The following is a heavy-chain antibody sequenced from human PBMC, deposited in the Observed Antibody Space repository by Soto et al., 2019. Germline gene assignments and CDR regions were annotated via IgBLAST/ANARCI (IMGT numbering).Heavy chain of an antibody. Sequence: GGSLRLSCAASGFSFSEYSFLWVRQAPGKGLEWLSFIANGDNHIFYSDSVKGRFTISRDNAKNSVYLQLNSLRADDSAVYYSASDNGHCTDACNLGAXDIWGQGSMVTVSS. D-gene: IGHD2-8*01. V-gene: IGHV3-21*01. CDR3: ASDNGHCTDACNLGAXDI. J-gene: IGHJ3*02. CDR1: GFSFSEYS. CDR2: IANGDNHI.